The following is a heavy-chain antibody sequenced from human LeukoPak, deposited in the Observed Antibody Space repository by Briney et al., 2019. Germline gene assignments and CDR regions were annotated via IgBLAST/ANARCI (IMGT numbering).Heavy chain of an antibody. Sequence: GASVKVSCKASGGTFNTYTITWVRQAPGQGLEWMGGIIPIFGTTNYAQKFQGRVTTTADESTSTAYMELSSLGSEDTAVYYCASYDSSGYYVYSSKSSYWYFDLWGRGTLVTVSS. CDR3: ASYDSSGYYVYSSKSSYWYFDL. V-gene: IGHV1-69*13. J-gene: IGHJ2*01. CDR2: IIPIFGTT. D-gene: IGHD3-22*01. CDR1: GGTFNTYT.